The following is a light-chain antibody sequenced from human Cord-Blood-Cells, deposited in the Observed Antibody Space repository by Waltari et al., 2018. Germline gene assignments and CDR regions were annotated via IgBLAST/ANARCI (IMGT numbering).Light chain of an antibody. CDR2: DVS. CDR3: SSYTSSSTLV. V-gene: IGLV2-14*01. J-gene: IGLJ3*02. Sequence: QSALTQPAPVSGSPGQSTTTSCTGTGSDVGGYNYIPWYQQHPGKAPKLMIYDVSNRPSGVSNRFSGSKSGNTASLTISGLQAEDEADYYCSSYTSSSTLVFGGGTKLTVL. CDR1: GSDVGGYNY.